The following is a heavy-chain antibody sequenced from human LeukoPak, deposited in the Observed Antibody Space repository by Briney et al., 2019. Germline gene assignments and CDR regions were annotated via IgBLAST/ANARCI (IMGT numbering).Heavy chain of an antibody. J-gene: IGHJ4*02. D-gene: IGHD1-26*01. CDR1: GYTFTSYY. Sequence: ASVTVSCKASGYTFTSYYMHWVRQAPGQGLEWMGIINPSGGSTSYAQKFQGRVTMTRDTSTSTVYMELSSLRSEDTAVYYCARGGGSYRTPYFDTGAREPWSPSPQ. CDR3: ARGGGSYRTPYFDT. CDR2: INPSGGST. V-gene: IGHV1-46*01.